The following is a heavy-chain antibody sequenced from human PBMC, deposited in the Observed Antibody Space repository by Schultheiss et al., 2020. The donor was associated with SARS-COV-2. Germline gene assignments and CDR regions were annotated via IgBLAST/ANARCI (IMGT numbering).Heavy chain of an antibody. V-gene: IGHV1-69*06. CDR3: ARAPVSYGSGWYTVDY. CDR2: IIPIFGTA. CDR1: GGTFSSYA. Sequence: SVKVSCKASGGTFSSYAISWVRQAPGQGLEWMGGIIPIFGTANYAQKFQGRVTITADKSTSTVYMELSSLRSEDTAVYYCARAPVSYGSGWYTVDYWGQGTLVTVSS. D-gene: IGHD6-19*01. J-gene: IGHJ4*02.